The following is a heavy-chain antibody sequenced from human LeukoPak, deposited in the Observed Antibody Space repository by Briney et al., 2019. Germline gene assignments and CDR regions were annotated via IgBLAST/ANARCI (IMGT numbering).Heavy chain of an antibody. J-gene: IGHJ5*02. Sequence: GGSLRLSCAASGFTFSSYAMSRVRQAPGKGLEWVSAISGSGGSTYYADSVKGRFTISRDNSKNTLYLQMNSLRAEDTAVYYCAKPGYSSSWYDPWGQGTLVTVSS. V-gene: IGHV3-23*01. CDR3: AKPGYSSSWYDP. CDR1: GFTFSSYA. D-gene: IGHD6-13*01. CDR2: ISGSGGST.